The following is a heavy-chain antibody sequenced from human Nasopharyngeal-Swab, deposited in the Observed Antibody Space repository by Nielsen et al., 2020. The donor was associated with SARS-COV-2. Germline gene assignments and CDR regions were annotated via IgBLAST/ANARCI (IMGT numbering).Heavy chain of an antibody. Sequence: GGSLRLSCAASGFTFSSYGMHWVRQAPGKGLEWVAVISYDGSNKYYADSVKGRFTISRDNSKNTLYLQMNSLRAEDTAVYYCARDGYDFWSGFYGMDVWGQGTTVTVSS. D-gene: IGHD3-3*01. CDR2: ISYDGSNK. CDR3: ARDGYDFWSGFYGMDV. CDR1: GFTFSSYG. J-gene: IGHJ6*02. V-gene: IGHV3-30*03.